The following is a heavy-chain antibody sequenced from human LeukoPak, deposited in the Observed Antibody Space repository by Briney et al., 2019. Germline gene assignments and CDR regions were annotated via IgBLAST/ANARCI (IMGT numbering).Heavy chain of an antibody. J-gene: IGHJ6*02. CDR1: GYTFTSYG. V-gene: IGHV1-2*02. CDR2: INPNSGGT. Sequence: ASVKVSCKASGYTFTSYGISWVRQAPGQGLEWMGWINPNSGGTNYAQKFQGRVTMTRDTSISTAYMELSRLRSDDTVVYYCARAAKPSSSWYYYGMDVWGQGTTVTVSS. CDR3: ARAAKPSSSWYYYGMDV. D-gene: IGHD6-13*01.